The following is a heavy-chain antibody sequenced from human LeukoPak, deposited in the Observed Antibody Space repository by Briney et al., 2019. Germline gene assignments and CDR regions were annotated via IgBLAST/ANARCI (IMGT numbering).Heavy chain of an antibody. CDR3: VRGSSGTVVRGVSWAWFDP. V-gene: IGHV3-7*05. J-gene: IGHJ5*02. CDR1: GFTLSTYW. D-gene: IGHD3-10*01. Sequence: PGGSLRLSCVASGFTLSTYWMTWVRQAPGKGLEWVANIKPDGSGKYFVDSARGRFTISRDNVKNSLYLQMNSLRAEDTAVYYCVRGSSGTVVRGVSWAWFDPWGQGTLVTVSS. CDR2: IKPDGSGK.